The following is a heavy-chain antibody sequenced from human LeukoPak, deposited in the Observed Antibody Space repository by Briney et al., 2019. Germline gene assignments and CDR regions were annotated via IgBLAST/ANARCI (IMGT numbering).Heavy chain of an antibody. CDR3: ARGPSYDFWSGYDYYYYMDV. V-gene: IGHV1-3*01. J-gene: IGHJ6*03. Sequence: GASVKVSCKASGYTFTSYAVHWVRQAPGQGLEWMGWINAGNDNTKYSQKFQGRVTITRDTSASTAYMELRSLRSDDTAVYYCARGPSYDFWSGYDYYYYMDVWGKGTTITVSS. CDR2: INAGNDNT. D-gene: IGHD3-3*01. CDR1: GYTFTSYA.